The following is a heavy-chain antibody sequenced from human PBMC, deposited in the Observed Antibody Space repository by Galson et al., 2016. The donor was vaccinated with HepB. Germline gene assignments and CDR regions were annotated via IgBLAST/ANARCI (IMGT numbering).Heavy chain of an antibody. J-gene: IGHJ4*02. CDR2: ITSDGRST. D-gene: IGHD4-17*01. V-gene: IGHV3-74*01. CDR3: VRANPYGDYLDY. CDR1: GFSFNFYW. Sequence: SLRLSCAASGFSFNFYWMHWVRQAPGKGLVWVSRITSDGRSTNYADSVQGRFTISRDNAQTTVYLQMHSLTAAETAVYYCVRANPYGDYLDYWGQGTPVTGSS.